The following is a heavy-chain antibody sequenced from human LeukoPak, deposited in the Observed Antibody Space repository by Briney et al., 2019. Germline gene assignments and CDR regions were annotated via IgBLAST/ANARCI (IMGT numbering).Heavy chain of an antibody. J-gene: IGHJ6*03. CDR1: GYSFTSYW. CDR2: IYPGDSDT. D-gene: IGHD6-6*01. Sequence: GESPKISCKGSGYSFTSYWIGWVRQMPGKGLEWMGIIYPGDSDTRYSPSFQGQVTISADKSISTAYLQWSSLKASDTAMYYCARRFEYSSSSHYYYYMDVWGKGTTVTVSS. V-gene: IGHV5-51*01. CDR3: ARRFEYSSSSHYYYYMDV.